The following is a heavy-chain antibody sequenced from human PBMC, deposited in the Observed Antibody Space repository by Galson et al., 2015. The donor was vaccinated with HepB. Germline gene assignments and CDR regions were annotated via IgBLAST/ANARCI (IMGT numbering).Heavy chain of an antibody. V-gene: IGHV3-23*01. CDR1: GFSFTRYA. D-gene: IGHD2-15*01. J-gene: IGHJ4*02. Sequence: SLRLSCAASGFSFTRYAMTWVRQAPGKGLEWVSSITSSGGNCYYTASVKGRFTVSRDNSKNTLLLQLNSLRAEDTAMYFCAKDGIMVANNPYHFHYWGQGTLVTVSS. CDR2: ITSSGGNC. CDR3: AKDGIMVANNPYHFHY.